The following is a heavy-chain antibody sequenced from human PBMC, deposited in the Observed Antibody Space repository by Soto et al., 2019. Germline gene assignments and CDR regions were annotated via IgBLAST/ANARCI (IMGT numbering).Heavy chain of an antibody. V-gene: IGHV2-5*01. D-gene: IGHD1-7*01. CDR3: AHANNWDYRNPYYFDY. J-gene: IGHJ4*02. CDR1: GFSLNTSGVG. Sequence: QITLKESGPTRVKPTQTLTLTCTFSGFSLNTSGVGVGWVRQPPGKALEWLALIYGNDDQRYNLFLKNSLTITKDTSRDQVVLTMTHMDPVDTATYYCAHANNWDYRNPYYFDYWGQGTLVTVS. CDR2: IYGNDDQ.